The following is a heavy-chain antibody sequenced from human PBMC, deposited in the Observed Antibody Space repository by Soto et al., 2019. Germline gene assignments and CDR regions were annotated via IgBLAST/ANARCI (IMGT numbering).Heavy chain of an antibody. J-gene: IGHJ5*02. V-gene: IGHV1-24*01. CDR2: FDPEDGET. CDR3: ARDPGGGGPIRYIWFDP. Sequence: ASVKVSCKVSGYTLTELSMHWVRQAPGKGLEWMGGFDPEDGETIYAQKFQGRVTMTEDTSTDTAYMELNGLMSDDTAVYYCARDPGGGGPIRYIWFDPWGQGALVTVSS. CDR1: GYTLTELS. D-gene: IGHD3-16*02.